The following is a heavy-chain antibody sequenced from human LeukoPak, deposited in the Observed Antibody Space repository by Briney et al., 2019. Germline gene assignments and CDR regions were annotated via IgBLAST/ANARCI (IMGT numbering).Heavy chain of an antibody. CDR3: ARGARHYVWGSSLVYFDY. CDR1: GYTFTGYY. D-gene: IGHD3-16*01. V-gene: IGHV1-2*02. J-gene: IGHJ4*02. Sequence: GASVKVSCKASGYTFTGYYMHWVRQAPGQGLEWMGWINPNSGGTNYAQKFQGRVTMTRDTSISTAYMELSRLGSDDTAVYYCARGARHYVWGSSLVYFDYWGQGTLVTVSS. CDR2: INPNSGGT.